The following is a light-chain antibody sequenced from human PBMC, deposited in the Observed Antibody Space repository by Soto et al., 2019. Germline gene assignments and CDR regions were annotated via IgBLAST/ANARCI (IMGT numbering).Light chain of an antibody. J-gene: IGKJ1*01. V-gene: IGKV3-20*01. CDR1: QSVSSSY. Sequence: EIVLTQSPGTLSLSPGERATLSCRASQSVSSSYLAWYQQKPGQAPRLLIYGASSRATGIPARFSGSGSGTEFTLTISSLQSEDFATYYCQQYNSWPRTFGQGTKVDIK. CDR2: GAS. CDR3: QQYNSWPRT.